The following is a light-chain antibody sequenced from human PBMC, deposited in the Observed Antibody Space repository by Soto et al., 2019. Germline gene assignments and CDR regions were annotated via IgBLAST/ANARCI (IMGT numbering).Light chain of an antibody. V-gene: IGKV3-11*01. CDR3: QQRSNWSLFT. Sequence: EIVLTTSPATLSLSPGERATLSCRASQSVSSYLAWYQQKPGQAPRLLIYDASTRATGIPARFSGSGSGTDFTFTFGSLVPEDFAVYYCQQRSNWSLFTFGPGTKVDIK. CDR1: QSVSSY. CDR2: DAS. J-gene: IGKJ3*01.